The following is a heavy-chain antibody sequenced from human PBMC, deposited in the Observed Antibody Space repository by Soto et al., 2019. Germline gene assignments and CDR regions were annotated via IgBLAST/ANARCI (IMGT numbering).Heavy chain of an antibody. V-gene: IGHV6-1*01. CDR2: TYYRSKWYN. D-gene: IGHD3-16*02. J-gene: IGHJ3*02. Sequence: SQTLSLTCAISGDSVSSNSAAWNWIRQSPSRGLEWLGRTYYRSKWYNDYAVSVKSRITINPDTSKNQFSPQLNSVTPEDTAVYYCARLMITFGGVIVPGAFDIWGQGTMVTVSS. CDR1: GDSVSSNSAA. CDR3: ARLMITFGGVIVPGAFDI.